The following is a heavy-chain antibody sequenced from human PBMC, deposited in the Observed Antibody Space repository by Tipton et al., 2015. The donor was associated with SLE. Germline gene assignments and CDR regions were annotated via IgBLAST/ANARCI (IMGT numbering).Heavy chain of an antibody. V-gene: IGHV4-30-2*05. CDR3: ARRVAVSDYFDF. D-gene: IGHD2-15*01. J-gene: IGHJ4*02. CDR2: IYYTGNT. CDR1: GGSMDSGGLS. Sequence: TLSLTCNVAGGSMDSGGLSWSWIRQPPGKGLEWIGYIYYTGNTYYNPSLMSRVTMSVDTSKNQFSLNLRSVTAADTAMYFCARRVAVSDYFDFWGQGTLVTVSS.